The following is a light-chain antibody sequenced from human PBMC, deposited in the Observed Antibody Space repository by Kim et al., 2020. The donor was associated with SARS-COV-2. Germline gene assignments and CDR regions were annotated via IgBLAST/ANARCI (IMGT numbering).Light chain of an antibody. CDR2: DVS. V-gene: IGLV2-14*03. J-gene: IGLJ1*01. CDR3: SSYTSSGTFEL. CDR1: GSDIGGYNY. Sequence: QSALAQPASVSGSPGQSITIYCTGTGSDIGGYNYISWYQLHPGRAPKLLIYDVSNRPSGGSHRFSGSKSGNTASLTISGLHGEDEADYYCSSYTSSGTFELFGTGTKVTVL.